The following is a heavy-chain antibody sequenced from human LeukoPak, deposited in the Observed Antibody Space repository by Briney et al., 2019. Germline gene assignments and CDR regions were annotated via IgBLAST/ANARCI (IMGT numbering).Heavy chain of an antibody. CDR3: ATGRWGSSWYRGFDP. D-gene: IGHD6-13*01. V-gene: IGHV4-59*08. Sequence: SETLSLTCTVSGGSISSYYWSWIRQPPGKGLEWIGYIYYSGSTNYNPSLKSRVTISVDTSKNQLSLKLSSVTAADTAVYYCATGRWGSSWYRGFDPWGQGTLVTVSS. J-gene: IGHJ5*02. CDR1: GGSISSYY. CDR2: IYYSGST.